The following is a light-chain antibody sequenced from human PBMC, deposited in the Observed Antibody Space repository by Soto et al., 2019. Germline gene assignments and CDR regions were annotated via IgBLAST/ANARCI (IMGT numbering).Light chain of an antibody. CDR2: AAS. V-gene: IGKV1-39*01. CDR1: QSINSY. J-gene: IGKJ3*01. Sequence: DIQMTQSPSSLSASVGDRVTITCRASQSINSYLNGSQQKPGKAPQLLIFAASNLQSGVPSRFSGSGSGPDVTLTISSLQHEDFATYYCQQSYSTPLFTFGPGTKVGIK. CDR3: QQSYSTPLFT.